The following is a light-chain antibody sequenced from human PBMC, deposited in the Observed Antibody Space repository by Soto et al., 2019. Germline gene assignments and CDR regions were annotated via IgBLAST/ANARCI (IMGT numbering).Light chain of an antibody. J-gene: IGKJ1*01. V-gene: IGKV4-1*01. CDR2: WAS. CDR1: QSILYNSNNKNY. Sequence: DIVMTQSPDSLAVSLGERATINCKSSQSILYNSNNKNYLAWYQQRPGQPPKLLIYWASTRKSGVPDRFSGSGSGTDFTLTISSLQAEDVAVYYCQQYFSTPQTFGQGTKVEI. CDR3: QQYFSTPQT.